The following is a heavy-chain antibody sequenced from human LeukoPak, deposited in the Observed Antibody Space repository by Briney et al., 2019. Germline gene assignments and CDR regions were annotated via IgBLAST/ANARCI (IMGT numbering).Heavy chain of an antibody. CDR3: AKARGYYYGPDY. Sequence: GGSLRLSCAASGFTYADYAMHCVRQAPGKGLEWVSLISWDGGSTYYADSVKGRFTISRDNSKNSLYLQMNSLRTEDTALYYCAKARGYYYGPDYWGQGTLVTVSS. CDR2: ISWDGGST. V-gene: IGHV3-43*01. D-gene: IGHD3-22*01. CDR1: GFTYADYA. J-gene: IGHJ4*02.